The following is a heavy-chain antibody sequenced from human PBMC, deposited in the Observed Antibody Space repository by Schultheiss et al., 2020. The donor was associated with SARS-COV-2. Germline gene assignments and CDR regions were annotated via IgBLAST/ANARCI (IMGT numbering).Heavy chain of an antibody. Sequence: GESLKISCATSGFTFSSHWMSWVRQAPGKGLEWVAVISYDGSSRYYADSVKGRFTISRDNAKNSLYLQMNSLRAEDTAVYYCARDWWGSWYFDLWGRGTLVTVSS. D-gene: IGHD2-21*01. CDR1: GFTFSSHW. V-gene: IGHV3-30*07. CDR2: ISYDGSSR. CDR3: ARDWWGSWYFDL. J-gene: IGHJ2*01.